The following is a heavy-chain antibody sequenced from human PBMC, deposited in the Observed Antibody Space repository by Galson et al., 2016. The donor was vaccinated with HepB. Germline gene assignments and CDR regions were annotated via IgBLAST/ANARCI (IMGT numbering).Heavy chain of an antibody. CDR1: GFTVSNKY. J-gene: IGHJ6*02. CDR2: IYSGGST. D-gene: IGHD6-19*01. CDR3: AVEDGIAVAGPEFHYYYGMDV. V-gene: IGHV3-53*01. Sequence: SLRLSCAASGFTVSNKYMSWVRQAPGKGLEWLSVIYSGGSTYYADSVKGRFTISRDNSKNTVYLQMNNLRVEDTAVYYCAVEDGIAVAGPEFHYYYGMDVWGQGTTVTVSS.